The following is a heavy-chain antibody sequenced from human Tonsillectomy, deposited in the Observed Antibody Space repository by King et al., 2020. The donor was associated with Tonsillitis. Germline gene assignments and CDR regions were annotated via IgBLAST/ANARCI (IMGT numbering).Heavy chain of an antibody. Sequence: VQLVEYGGGLVKPRGSLRLSCAHSGFNFSNYDMSWVRQAPGKGLEWVSSITPSSTYIFYADSVRGRFTISRDNAKNSLYLQTHSLRAEDTAVYYCAKTKGSFYFYNTRGAFDLWGQGTMVTVSS. D-gene: IGHD2-8*01. CDR3: AKTKGSFYFYNTRGAFDL. CDR1: GFNFSNYD. CDR2: ITPSSTYI. J-gene: IGHJ3*01. V-gene: IGHV3-21*01.